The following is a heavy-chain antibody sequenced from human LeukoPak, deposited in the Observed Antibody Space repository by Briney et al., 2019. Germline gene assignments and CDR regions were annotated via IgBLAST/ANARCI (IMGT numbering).Heavy chain of an antibody. CDR3: ASGLYSSSWYDAADY. CDR1: GGSISSSSYY. CDR2: IYYSGST. Sequence: SETLSLTCTVSGGSISSSSYYWGWIRQPPGKGLEWIGSIYYSGSTYYNPSLKSRVTISVDTSKNQFSLKLSSVTAADTAVYYCASGLYSSSWYDAADYWGQGTLVTVSS. V-gene: IGHV4-39*01. J-gene: IGHJ4*02. D-gene: IGHD6-13*01.